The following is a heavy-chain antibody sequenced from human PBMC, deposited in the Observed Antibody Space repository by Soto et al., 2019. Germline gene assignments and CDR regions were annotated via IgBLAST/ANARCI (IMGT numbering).Heavy chain of an antibody. D-gene: IGHD2-21*02. Sequence: GGSLRLSCAASGFTFSSYAMSWVRQAPGKGLEWVSAISGSGGSTYYADSVKGRFTISRDNSKNTLYLQMNSLRAEDTAVYYRAKAPYCGGDCYSYFQHWGQGTLVTVSS. CDR2: ISGSGGST. CDR3: AKAPYCGGDCYSYFQH. V-gene: IGHV3-23*01. J-gene: IGHJ1*01. CDR1: GFTFSSYA.